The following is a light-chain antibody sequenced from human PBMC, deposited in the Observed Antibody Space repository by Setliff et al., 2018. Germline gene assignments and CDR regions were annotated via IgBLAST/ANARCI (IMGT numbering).Light chain of an antibody. J-gene: IGLJ2*01. CDR1: SSNIGNNF. CDR2: DNN. CDR3: GTWDSSLSAGVV. Sequence: QSVLTQPPSVSAAPGQKVTISCSGSSSNIGNNFVSWYQQLPGTAPKLLIYDNNKRPSGIPDRFSGSKSATSATLGITGLQTGDEADYYCGTWDSSLSAGVVFGGGT. V-gene: IGLV1-51*01.